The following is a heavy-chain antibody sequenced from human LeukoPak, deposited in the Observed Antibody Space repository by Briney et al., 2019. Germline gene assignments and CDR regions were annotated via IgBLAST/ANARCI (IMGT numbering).Heavy chain of an antibody. V-gene: IGHV3-9*01. J-gene: IGHJ3*02. CDR2: ISWNSGSI. CDR1: GFTFDDYA. Sequence: GGSLRLSCAASGFTFDDYAMHWVRQAPGKGLEWVSGISWNSGSIGYADSVKGRFTISRDNAKNSLYLQMNSLRAEDTALYYCAKGHWRRWGEAFDIWGQGTMVTVSS. D-gene: IGHD1-1*01. CDR3: AKGHWRRWGEAFDI.